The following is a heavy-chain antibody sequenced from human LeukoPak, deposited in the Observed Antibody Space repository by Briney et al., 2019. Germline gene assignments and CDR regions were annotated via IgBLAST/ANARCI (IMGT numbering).Heavy chain of an antibody. CDR1: GFTFSSYS. CDR2: ISSSSSYI. V-gene: IGHV3-21*01. D-gene: IGHD6-13*01. J-gene: IGHJ4*02. Sequence: GGSLRLSCAASGFTFSSYSMNWVRQAPGKGLEWVSSISSSSSYIYYADSMKGRFTISRDSAKNSLYLQMNSLRAEDTAVYYCARVAEAAAFDYWGQGTLVTVSS. CDR3: ARVAEAAAFDY.